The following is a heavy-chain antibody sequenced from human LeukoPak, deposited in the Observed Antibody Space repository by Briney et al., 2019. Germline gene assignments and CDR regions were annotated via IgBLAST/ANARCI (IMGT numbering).Heavy chain of an antibody. CDR3: ARAVGYCTIGTCYEEDYFYYMDV. J-gene: IGHJ6*03. V-gene: IGHV4-31*03. CDR2: ISYTGTT. CDR1: GGSVRSGGYF. D-gene: IGHD2-8*01. Sequence: SQTLSLTCTVSGGSVRSGGYFWSWIRQRPGKALEWIASISYTGTTYYSSSLQSRNTILVDTSENQFYLALRSLTAADTAVYYCARAVGYCTIGTCYEEDYFYYMDVWGKGTTVIVAS.